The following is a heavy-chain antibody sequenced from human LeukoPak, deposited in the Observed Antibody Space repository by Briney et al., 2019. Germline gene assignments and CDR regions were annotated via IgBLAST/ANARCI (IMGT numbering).Heavy chain of an antibody. CDR3: ASWVGSSWYY. J-gene: IGHJ4*02. D-gene: IGHD6-13*01. CDR2: IYYSGST. V-gene: IGHV4-39*07. Sequence: SETLPLTCTVSGGSISSSSYYWGWIRQPPGKGLEWIGSIYYSGSTYYNPSLKSRVTISVDTSKNQFSLKLSSVTAADTAVYYCASWVGSSWYYWGQGTLVTVSS. CDR1: GGSISSSSYY.